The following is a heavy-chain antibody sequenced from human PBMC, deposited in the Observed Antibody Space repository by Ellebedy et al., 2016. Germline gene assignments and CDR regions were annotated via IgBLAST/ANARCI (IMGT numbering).Heavy chain of an antibody. CDR1: GFSFSSYA. J-gene: IGHJ4*02. D-gene: IGHD6-19*01. CDR2: ITGSGDRT. CDR3: AKCRHINGCLLDY. V-gene: IGHV3-23*01. Sequence: GESLKISCAASGFSFSSYAMSWVRQAPGKGPEWVSTITGSGDRTNYADSVKGRFTISREGYKNTLYLDMDSLRAEDTAIYYCAKCRHINGCLLDYWGQGTLVTVSS.